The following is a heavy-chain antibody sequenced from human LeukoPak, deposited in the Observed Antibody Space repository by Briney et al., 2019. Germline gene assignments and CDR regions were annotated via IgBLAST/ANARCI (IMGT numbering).Heavy chain of an antibody. J-gene: IGHJ4*02. CDR3: ARKDMGSPLDF. CDR2: ISANNGDT. D-gene: IGHD2-15*01. V-gene: IGHV1-18*04. CDR1: GFTFSSYG. Sequence: GSVNVCGYPSGFTFSSYGIIWMRPAPGHGLGGMAWISANNGDTHYAQRLQGRVTLNTDTSTETAYMEARSLRSDDTAVYYCARKDMGSPLDFWGQGTLVTVSS.